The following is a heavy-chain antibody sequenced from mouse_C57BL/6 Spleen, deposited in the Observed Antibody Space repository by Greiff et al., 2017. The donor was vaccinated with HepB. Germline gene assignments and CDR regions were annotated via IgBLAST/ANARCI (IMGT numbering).Heavy chain of an antibody. CDR3: ARSLNYYGSSYSV. J-gene: IGHJ1*03. CDR2: ISSGGSYT. V-gene: IGHV5-6*01. CDR1: GFTFSSYG. Sequence: EVKLMESGGDLVKPGGSLKLSCAASGFTFSSYGMSWVRQTPDKRLEWVATISSGGSYTYYPDSVKGRFTISRDNAKNTLYLQMSSLKSEDTAMYYCARSLNYYGSSYSVWGTGTTVTVSS. D-gene: IGHD1-1*01.